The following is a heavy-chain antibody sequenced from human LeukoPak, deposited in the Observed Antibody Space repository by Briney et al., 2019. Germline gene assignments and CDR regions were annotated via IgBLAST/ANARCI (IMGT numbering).Heavy chain of an antibody. Sequence: GGSLRLSCAASGFTFSSYAMSWVRQAPGKGLEWVGRIKSKTDGGTTDYAAPVKGRFTISRDDSKNTLYLQMNSLKTEDTAVYYCTTDSGSCYSCFDYWGQGTLVTVSS. CDR1: GFTFSSYA. D-gene: IGHD2-15*01. CDR3: TTDSGSCYSCFDY. J-gene: IGHJ4*02. CDR2: IKSKTDGGTT. V-gene: IGHV3-15*01.